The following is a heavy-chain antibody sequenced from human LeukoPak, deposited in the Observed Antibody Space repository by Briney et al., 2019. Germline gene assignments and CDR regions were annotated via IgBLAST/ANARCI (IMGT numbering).Heavy chain of an antibody. CDR1: GFTFSNAW. CDR3: ARGPIVVVPAASYMDV. J-gene: IGHJ6*03. CDR2: INSDGSRT. V-gene: IGHV3-74*01. D-gene: IGHD2-2*01. Sequence: TGGSLRLSCAASGFTFSNAWMSWVRQAPGKGLVWVSRINSDGSRTSYADSVKGRFTISRDNAKNTLYLQMNSLRAEDTAVYYCARGPIVVVPAASYMDVWGKGTTVTISS.